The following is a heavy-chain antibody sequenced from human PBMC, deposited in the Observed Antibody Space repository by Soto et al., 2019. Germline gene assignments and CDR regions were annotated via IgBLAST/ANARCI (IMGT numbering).Heavy chain of an antibody. D-gene: IGHD4-17*01. CDR2: IHSTRSP. CDR1: GDSVSKYY. Sequence: SETLSLTCTVSGDSVSKYYWNWIRQPAGKGLEWIGRIHSTRSPNYNPSLKSRVAMSVDTSKNQFSLKLNLTSVTAADTAVYYCARSPAYGDYANLDSWGQGTLVTVSS. V-gene: IGHV4-4*07. CDR3: ARSPAYGDYANLDS. J-gene: IGHJ4*02.